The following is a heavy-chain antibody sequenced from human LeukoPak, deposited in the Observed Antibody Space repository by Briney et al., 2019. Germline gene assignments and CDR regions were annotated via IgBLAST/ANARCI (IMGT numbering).Heavy chain of an antibody. CDR3: AKSIAYCSSINCYVFDY. D-gene: IGHD2-2*01. V-gene: IGHV3-23*01. Sequence: GGSLRLSCAASGFTFTSYAMSWVRQAPGKGLEWVSAITGTGGSTYYAASVKGRFTISRDNSKNTLTLQMSSLRAEDTAVYYCAKSIAYCSSINCYVFDYWGQGALVTVSS. J-gene: IGHJ4*02. CDR2: ITGTGGST. CDR1: GFTFTSYA.